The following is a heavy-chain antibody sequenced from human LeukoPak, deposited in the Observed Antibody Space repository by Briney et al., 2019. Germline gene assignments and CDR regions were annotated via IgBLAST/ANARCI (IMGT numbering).Heavy chain of an antibody. Sequence: GGSLRLSCAASGFTFSNYAMSWVRQAPGKGLEWVSAISSSGDSTYYADSVKGRFTISRDNSKNTLYLQMNSLRAEDTAVYYCATAGTYYYGSGSYYFDYWGQGTLVTVSS. CDR3: ATAGTYYYGSGSYYFDY. D-gene: IGHD3-10*01. V-gene: IGHV3-23*01. J-gene: IGHJ4*02. CDR1: GFTFSNYA. CDR2: ISSSGDST.